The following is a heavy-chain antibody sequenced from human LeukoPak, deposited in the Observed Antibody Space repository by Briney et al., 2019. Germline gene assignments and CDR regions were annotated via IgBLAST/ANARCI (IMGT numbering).Heavy chain of an antibody. CDR3: AKETYSSGWYDY. CDR1: GFTFSSYG. CDR2: IRYDGSNK. J-gene: IGHJ4*02. V-gene: IGHV3-30*02. Sequence: GSLRLSCAASGFTFSSYGMHWVRQAPGKGLEWVAFIRYDGSNKYYADSVKGRFTISRDNSKNTLYLQMNSLRAEDTAVYYCAKETYSSGWYDYWGQGTLVTVSS. D-gene: IGHD6-19*01.